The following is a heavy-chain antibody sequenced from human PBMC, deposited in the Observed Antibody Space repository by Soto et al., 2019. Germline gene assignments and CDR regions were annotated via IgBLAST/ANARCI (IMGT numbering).Heavy chain of an antibody. J-gene: IGHJ4*02. D-gene: IGHD6-13*01. CDR3: TRDPIAAAAPYYFDY. CDR1: GFTVGDYA. Sequence: GGSLRLSCTASGFTVGDYAMSWVRQAPGKGLEWVGFIRSKAYGGTTEYAASVKGRFTISRDDSKSIAYLQMNSLKTEDTAVYYCTRDPIAAAAPYYFDYWGQGTLVTVSS. V-gene: IGHV3-49*04. CDR2: IRSKAYGGTT.